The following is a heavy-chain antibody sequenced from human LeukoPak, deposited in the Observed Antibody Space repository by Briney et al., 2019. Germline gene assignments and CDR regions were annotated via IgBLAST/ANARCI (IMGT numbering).Heavy chain of an antibody. V-gene: IGHV3-48*01. Sequence: PGGSLRLSCAASGFPLSSYSINGVRQAPGKGLEWVSYISSSGSAIYYVDSVKGRFTVSRDNAKNSLFLQMNSPRAEDTAVYYCATDRDWTLLDYWGQGTLVTVSS. CDR1: GFPLSSYS. CDR2: ISSSGSAI. D-gene: IGHD1-1*01. J-gene: IGHJ4*02. CDR3: ATDRDWTLLDY.